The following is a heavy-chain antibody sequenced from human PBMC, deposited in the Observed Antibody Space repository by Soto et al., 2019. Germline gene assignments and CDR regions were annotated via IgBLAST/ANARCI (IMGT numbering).Heavy chain of an antibody. D-gene: IGHD6-6*01. CDR1: GFSFSTYA. CDR2: ISAGGGSP. CDR3: VKHAEYQLVSWFDP. Sequence: EVQVLESGGGLVQPGGSLRLSCAASGFSFSTYAMSWVRQAPGKGLEWVSGISAGGGSPFIADSVKGRFIISRDNAKDTLYLQMNCLTVEDTAIYYCVKHAEYQLVSWFDPWGQGTLVTVSS. J-gene: IGHJ5*02. V-gene: IGHV3-23*01.